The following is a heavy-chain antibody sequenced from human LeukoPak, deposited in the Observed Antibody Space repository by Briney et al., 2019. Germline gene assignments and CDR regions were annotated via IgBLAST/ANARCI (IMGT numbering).Heavy chain of an antibody. CDR2: IIPIFNTA. V-gene: IGHV1-69*05. CDR1: GGTFSSYA. CDR3: AKEYSSGWYGIYAFDI. Sequence: SVKVSCKASGGTFSSYAISWVRQAAGQGGEWMGGIIPIFNTANYAHKFQGRVTITTDASTSTAYMELSSLRSEDTAVYYCAKEYSSGWYGIYAFDIWGQGTMVTVSS. J-gene: IGHJ3*02. D-gene: IGHD6-19*01.